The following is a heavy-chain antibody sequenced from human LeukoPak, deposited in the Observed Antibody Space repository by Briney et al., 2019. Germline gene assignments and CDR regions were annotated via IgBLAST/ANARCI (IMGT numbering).Heavy chain of an antibody. V-gene: IGHV1-69*04. D-gene: IGHD2-15*01. CDR1: GGTFSSYA. J-gene: IGHJ4*02. CDR2: IIPILGIA. CDR3: ARDQNVVVVAATFDY. Sequence: ASVKVSCKASGGTFSSYAISWVRQAPGQGLGWMGRIIPILGIANYAQKFQGRVTITADKSTSTAYMELSSLRSEDTAVYYCARDQNVVVVAATFDYWGQGTLVTVSS.